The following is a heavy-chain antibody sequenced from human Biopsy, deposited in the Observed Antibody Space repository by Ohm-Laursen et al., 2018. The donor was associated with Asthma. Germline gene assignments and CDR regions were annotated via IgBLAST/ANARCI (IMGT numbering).Heavy chain of an antibody. J-gene: IGHJ1*01. CDR1: GYTFTGYP. V-gene: IGHV1-2*06. CDR3: ARAGGVMGILT. CDR2: IHPKSGDT. Sequence: ASVKVSCKTSGYTFTGYPLHWVRQAPGQGPEWIGRIHPKSGDTNYAQKFQGRVTMTRDTSRRTAYMDLQSLTSDDTAVYFCARAGGVMGILTWGQGTLVTVSS. D-gene: IGHD2-21*01.